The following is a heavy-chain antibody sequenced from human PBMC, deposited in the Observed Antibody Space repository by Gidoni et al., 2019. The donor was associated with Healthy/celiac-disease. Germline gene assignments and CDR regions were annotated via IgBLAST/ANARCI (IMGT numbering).Heavy chain of an antibody. CDR3: ARDRYYYDSSGYRV. J-gene: IGHJ3*01. CDR2: INHSGST. V-gene: IGHV4-34*01. CDR1: GGSFSGYY. D-gene: IGHD3-22*01. Sequence: QVQLQQWGAGLLKPSETLSLTCAVYGGSFSGYYWSWIRQPPGKGLEWIGEINHSGSTNYNPSLKSRVTISVDTSKTQFSLKLSSVTAADTAVYYCARDRYYYDSSGYRVWGQGTMVTVSS.